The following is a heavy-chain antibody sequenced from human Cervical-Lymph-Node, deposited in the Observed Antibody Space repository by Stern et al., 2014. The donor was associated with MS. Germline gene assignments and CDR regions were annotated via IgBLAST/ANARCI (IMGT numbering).Heavy chain of an antibody. CDR3: ARIYCSGDECYHSFDT. CDR1: GYRFSTFY. V-gene: IGHV1-2*06. CDR2: LDPGSGPT. D-gene: IGHD3-16*02. Sequence: DQLVESGAEVKKPGASVKVSCKASGYRFSTFYLHWLRQAPGQGLQWIGRLDPGSGPTNSSQTFQGRLTMTRDRSITTAYLELSGLRSDDTAVYYCARIYCSGDECYHSFDTWGQGTLVTVSS. J-gene: IGHJ4*02.